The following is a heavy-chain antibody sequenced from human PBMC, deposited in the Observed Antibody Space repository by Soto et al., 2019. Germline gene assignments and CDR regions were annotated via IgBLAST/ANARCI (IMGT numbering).Heavy chain of an antibody. Sequence: QITLKESGPTLVKPTQTLTLTCTLSGFSLSTSGVGVGWIRQPPGKALEWLALIYWDDDKRYSPSLKSRLTITKDTSKNQVVLTMTNMDPMHTGTYYCAHSFGGHAFDIWGQGTMVTVSS. V-gene: IGHV2-5*02. D-gene: IGHD3-10*01. CDR2: IYWDDDK. CDR1: GFSLSTSGVG. J-gene: IGHJ3*02. CDR3: AHSFGGHAFDI.